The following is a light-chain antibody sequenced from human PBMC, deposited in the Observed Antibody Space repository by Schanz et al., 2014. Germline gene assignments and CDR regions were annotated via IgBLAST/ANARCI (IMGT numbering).Light chain of an antibody. CDR3: QQLHSYPIT. J-gene: IGKJ5*01. V-gene: IGKV1-39*01. CDR1: QSINSY. CDR2: AAS. Sequence: DIQMTQSPSSLSASVGDRVTITCRASQSINSYLSWYQQKPGKAPNLLIYAASTLQSGVPSRFSGSGSGTDFTLTISSLQTEDFATYYCQQLHSYPITFGQGTRLDLK.